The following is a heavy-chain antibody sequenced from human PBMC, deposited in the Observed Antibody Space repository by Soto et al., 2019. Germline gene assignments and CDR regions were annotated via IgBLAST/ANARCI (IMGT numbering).Heavy chain of an antibody. V-gene: IGHV4-39*01. CDR1: GGSISSSSYY. D-gene: IGHD6-19*01. Sequence: ETLSLTCTVSGGSISSSSYYWGWIRQPPGKGLEWIGSIYYSGSTYYNPSLKSRVTISVDTSKNQFSLKLSSVTAADTAVYYCARRRSVAGTWSYNWFGPWGQGTLVTVSS. CDR3: ARRRSVAGTWSYNWFGP. J-gene: IGHJ5*02. CDR2: IYYSGST.